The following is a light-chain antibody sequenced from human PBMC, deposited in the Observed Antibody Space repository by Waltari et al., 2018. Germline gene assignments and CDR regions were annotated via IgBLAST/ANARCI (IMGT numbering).Light chain of an antibody. Sequence: QLLLTQSPSASASLGASVKLTCTVSSGHSNYAIAWHQQHPHKGPRYLMKVNSDGSHLKGDGIPERFSGSSAGAERYLTIASHQSEDEADYYCQTGGFGSWVFGGGTKLTVL. V-gene: IGLV4-69*01. CDR3: QTGGFGSWV. J-gene: IGLJ3*02. CDR2: VNSDGSH. CDR1: SGHSNYA.